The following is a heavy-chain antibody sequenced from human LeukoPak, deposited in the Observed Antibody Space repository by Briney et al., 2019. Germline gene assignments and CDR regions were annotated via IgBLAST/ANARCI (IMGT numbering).Heavy chain of an antibody. V-gene: IGHV3-30*18. J-gene: IGHJ4*02. Sequence: GGSLRLSCAASGFSFSTYGMHWVRQVPGKGLEWVALISYDGSNKYYADSVKGRFTISRDNSKNTPYLQMNSLRAEDTAVYYCAKPPEVGATVGYFDYWGQGTLVTVSS. D-gene: IGHD1-26*01. CDR1: GFSFSTYG. CDR3: AKPPEVGATVGYFDY. CDR2: ISYDGSNK.